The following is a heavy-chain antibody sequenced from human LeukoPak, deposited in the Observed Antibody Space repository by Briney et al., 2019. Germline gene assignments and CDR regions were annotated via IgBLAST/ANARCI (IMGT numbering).Heavy chain of an antibody. J-gene: IGHJ4*02. V-gene: IGHV3-43D*03. CDR1: GFTFDDYA. CDR2: ITWDGGSP. Sequence: PGGSLRLSCAASGFTFDDYAMHWVRQAPGKSLEWVSLITWDGGSPYYADSVKGRFTISRDNSKNSLYLQMNSLRTEDTALYYCAKGRGSSSSTIDYWGQGTLVTVSS. D-gene: IGHD2-2*01. CDR3: AKGRGSSSSTIDY.